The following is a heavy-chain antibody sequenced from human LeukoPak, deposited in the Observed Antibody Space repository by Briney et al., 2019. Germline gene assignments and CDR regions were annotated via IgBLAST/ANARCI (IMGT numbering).Heavy chain of an antibody. Sequence: ASVKVSCKASGYAFTSNGMSWVRQAPGQGLEWMGWISGYNGKTNYAQKLQGRITMTTDTPTSTVYMELRSLRPDDTAVYYCAREDSGSSRVFDVWGQGTMVTVSS. CDR3: AREDSGSSRVFDV. CDR2: ISGYNGKT. D-gene: IGHD1-26*01. J-gene: IGHJ3*01. CDR1: GYAFTSNG. V-gene: IGHV1-18*01.